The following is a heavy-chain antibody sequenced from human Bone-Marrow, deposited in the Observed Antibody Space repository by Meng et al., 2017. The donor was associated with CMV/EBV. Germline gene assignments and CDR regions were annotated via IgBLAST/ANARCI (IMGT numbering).Heavy chain of an antibody. Sequence: GGSLRLSCAASGFTFDDYAMSWVRQAPGKGLEWVSGISDSGGSTYYADSVKGRFTISRDNSKNTLYLQMNSLRAEDTAVYSCAKERVVSSWYGIFDYWGQGTLVTVSS. D-gene: IGHD6-13*01. CDR2: ISDSGGST. CDR1: GFTFDDYA. CDR3: AKERVVSSWYGIFDY. V-gene: IGHV3-23*01. J-gene: IGHJ4*02.